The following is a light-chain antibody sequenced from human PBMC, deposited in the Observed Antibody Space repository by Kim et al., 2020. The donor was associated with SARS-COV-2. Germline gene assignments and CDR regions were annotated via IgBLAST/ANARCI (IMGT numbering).Light chain of an antibody. Sequence: SPGERAPLSCRASQSVSSAYLAWYQQKPGQAPRLLIYGASSRATGIPDRFSGRGSGTDFTLTISRLEPEDFAVYYCQQYGSSPLYSFGQGTKLEI. CDR1: QSVSSAY. V-gene: IGKV3-20*01. J-gene: IGKJ2*01. CDR2: GAS. CDR3: QQYGSSPLYS.